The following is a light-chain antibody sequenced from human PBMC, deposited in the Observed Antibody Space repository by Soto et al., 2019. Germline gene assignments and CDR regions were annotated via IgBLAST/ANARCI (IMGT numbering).Light chain of an antibody. CDR2: DVT. CDR3: CSYAGSFDVV. Sequence: QSALTQPRSVSGSPGQSVTISCTGTSSDVGGYNYVSWYQHHPGKAPKLIIYDVTKRPSGVPDRFSGSKSGNTASLTISGLQAEDEADYYCCSYAGSFDVVFGGGTQLTVL. CDR1: SSDVGGYNY. J-gene: IGLJ2*01. V-gene: IGLV2-11*01.